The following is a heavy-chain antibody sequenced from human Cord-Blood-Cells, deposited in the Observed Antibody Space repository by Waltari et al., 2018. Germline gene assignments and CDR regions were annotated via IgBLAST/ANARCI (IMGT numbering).Heavy chain of an antibody. J-gene: IGHJ4*02. CDR1: GFTVSSNY. CDR3: ARGSYYFDY. CDR2: IYSVVST. Sequence: EVQLVESGGGLVQPGGSPRLSCAASGFTVSSNYMSWVRQAPGKGLEWGSVIYSVVSTDYADSVKGRFTISRDNSKNMLYLQMNSLRAEDTAVYYCARGSYYFDYWGQGTLVTVSS. D-gene: IGHD6-6*01. V-gene: IGHV3-66*01.